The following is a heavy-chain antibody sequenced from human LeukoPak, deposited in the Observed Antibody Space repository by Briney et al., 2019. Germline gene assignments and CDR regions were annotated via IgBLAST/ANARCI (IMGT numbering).Heavy chain of an antibody. CDR1: GDSVSSTMTA. CDR3: ARGYMRSGFDY. Sequence: SQTLSLTCAIFGDSVSSTMTAWNWIRRSPSRGLEWLGRTHYSARWSNDYAVSVESRITVNPDTTKNQFSLQLKSVTPEDTAVYYCARGYMRSGFDYWGQGILVTVSS. D-gene: IGHD3-10*01. V-gene: IGHV6-1*01. J-gene: IGHJ4*02. CDR2: THYSARWSN.